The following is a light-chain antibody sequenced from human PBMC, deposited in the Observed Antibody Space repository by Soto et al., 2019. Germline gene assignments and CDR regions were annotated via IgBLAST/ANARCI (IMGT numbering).Light chain of an antibody. Sequence: DIQMTQSPSFLSASVGDRVTMTCQASHDISNPLNWYQQKPGKPPKLLIYDASYVEIGVPSRFRGSGSGTDFTLTINNLQPEDIATYYCQQFDSLIFTFGPGTTVDLK. V-gene: IGKV1-33*01. CDR3: QQFDSLIFT. CDR1: HDISNP. CDR2: DAS. J-gene: IGKJ3*01.